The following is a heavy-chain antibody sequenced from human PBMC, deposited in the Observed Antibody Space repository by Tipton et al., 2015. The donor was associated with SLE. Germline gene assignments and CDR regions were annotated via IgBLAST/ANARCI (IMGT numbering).Heavy chain of an antibody. CDR1: GGSIRGQY. V-gene: IGHV4-59*11. CDR2: ISYSGST. D-gene: IGHD2-15*01. CDR3: ATIDPDVDSGVIPGDY. Sequence: LRLSCTVFGGSIRGQYWSWIRQAPGKGLEWIGYISYSGSTKYNPSLKNRVTISVDTSNNQFSLKLSSMTAADTAVYYCATIDPDVDSGVIPGDYWGQGTLVTVSS. J-gene: IGHJ4*02.